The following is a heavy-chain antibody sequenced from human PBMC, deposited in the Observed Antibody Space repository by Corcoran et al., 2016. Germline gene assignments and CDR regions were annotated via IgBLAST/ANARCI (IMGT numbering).Heavy chain of an antibody. CDR2: IYYSGST. Sequence: QLQLQESGPGLVKPSETLSLTCTVSGGSISSSSYYWGWIRQPPGKGLEWIGSIYYSGSTYYNPSLKSRVTISVDTSKNQFALKLSSGTAADTAVYYCARLRYYDSSGYGDWGQGTLVTVSS. J-gene: IGHJ4*02. CDR1: GGSISSSSYY. D-gene: IGHD3-22*01. CDR3: ARLRYYDSSGYGD. V-gene: IGHV4-39*01.